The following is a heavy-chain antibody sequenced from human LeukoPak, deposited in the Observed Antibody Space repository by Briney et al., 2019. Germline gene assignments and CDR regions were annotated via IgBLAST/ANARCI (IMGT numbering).Heavy chain of an antibody. Sequence: GGSLRLSCAASGFTFSSYAMTWVRQAPGKGLDWVSVISDSGGRTFTADSVKGRFTISRDNSKNVLYLQMNSLRAEDTAVYYCAKDSPTAVTRGCFDLWGRGTLVTVSS. V-gene: IGHV3-23*01. CDR3: AKDSPTAVTRGCFDL. CDR1: GFTFSSYA. CDR2: ISDSGGRT. D-gene: IGHD4-17*01. J-gene: IGHJ2*01.